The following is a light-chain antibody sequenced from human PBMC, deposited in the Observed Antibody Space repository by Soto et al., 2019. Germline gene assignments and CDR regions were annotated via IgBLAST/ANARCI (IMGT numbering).Light chain of an antibody. V-gene: IGKV1-5*03. CDR2: DAP. Sequence: DIQLTQSPSTLSASVGDRVTITCRASQSISNWVVWYQQKPGKAPKFLIYDAPTLESGVPSRFSGSGYGTEFTLTISSLQPEDFATYYCQQYNRYSVHFGGGTKVEMK. J-gene: IGKJ4*01. CDR1: QSISNW. CDR3: QQYNRYSVH.